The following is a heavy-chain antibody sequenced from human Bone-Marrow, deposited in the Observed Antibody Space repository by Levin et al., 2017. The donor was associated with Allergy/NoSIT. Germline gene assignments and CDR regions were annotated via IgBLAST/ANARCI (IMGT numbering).Heavy chain of an antibody. V-gene: IGHV3-48*02. J-gene: IGHJ4*02. CDR2: ITWSSSTI. D-gene: IGHD3-10*01. CDR1: GFTFTRYS. Sequence: GGSLRLSCAASGFTFTRYSMNWVRQAPGKGLEWVSYITWSSSTISYADSVKGRFTISRDNATNSLFLQMDSLSDEDTAVYYCARQSYASGTYYDIDYWGQGTLVTVSS. CDR3: ARQSYASGTYYDIDY.